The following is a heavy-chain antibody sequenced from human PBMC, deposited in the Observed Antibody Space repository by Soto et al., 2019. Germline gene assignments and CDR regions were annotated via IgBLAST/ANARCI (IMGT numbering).Heavy chain of an antibody. D-gene: IGHD2-15*01. J-gene: IGHJ4*02. V-gene: IGHV3-30*18. CDR1: GFTFSSYG. CDR3: AKGGLVGGRFDY. CDR2: ISYDGSNK. Sequence: GGSLRLSCAASGFTFSSYGMHWVRQAPGKGLEWVAVISYDGSNKYYADSVKGRFTISRDNSKNTLYLQMNSLRAEDTAVYYCAKGGLVGGRFDYWGQGTLVTSPQ.